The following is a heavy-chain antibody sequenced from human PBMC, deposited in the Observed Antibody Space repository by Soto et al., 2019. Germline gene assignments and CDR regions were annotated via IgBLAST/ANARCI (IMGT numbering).Heavy chain of an antibody. D-gene: IGHD6-19*01. CDR3: ATRIGNIGWYWLDT. CDR2: IVLGNGNT. V-gene: IGHV1-58*01. J-gene: IGHJ5*02. Sequence: ASVKVSCKASGFTFSSSAVQWVRQARGQGLEWIGWIVLGNGNTNYAQKFQERVTITRDMSTSTAYMEVRSLTFEDTAVYYCATRIGNIGWYWLDTWGQGTLVTVSS. CDR1: GFTFSSSA.